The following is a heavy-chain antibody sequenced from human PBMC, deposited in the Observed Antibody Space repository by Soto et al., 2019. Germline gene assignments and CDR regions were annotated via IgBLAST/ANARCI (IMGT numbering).Heavy chain of an antibody. V-gene: IGHV3-15*07. Sequence: EVQLVESGGDLVEPGGSLRLSCAASGFSFTSAWMNWVRQAPGKGLEWVGXXXSQVDGGTTAFIAPVNDRFTMSRXXXXXXXXXXXXXXXXXXXXXXXXXXXXXIYGVVYIYWGQGTLVTVSS. J-gene: IGHJ4*02. CDR3: XXXXXIYGVVYIY. CDR1: GFSFTSAW. D-gene: IGHD3-3*01. CDR2: XXSQVDGGTT.